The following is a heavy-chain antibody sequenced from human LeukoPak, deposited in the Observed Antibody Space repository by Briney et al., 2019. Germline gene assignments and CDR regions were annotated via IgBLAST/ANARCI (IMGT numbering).Heavy chain of an antibody. CDR2: IYSGGST. J-gene: IGHJ4*02. Sequence: GGSLRLSCAASGFTVSSNYMSWVRQAPGKGLEWVSVIYSGGSTYCADSVKGRFTISRDNSKNTLYLQMNSLRAEDTAVYYCARSYSSSWYYFDYWGQGTLVTVSS. CDR1: GFTVSSNY. D-gene: IGHD6-13*01. V-gene: IGHV3-53*01. CDR3: ARSYSSSWYYFDY.